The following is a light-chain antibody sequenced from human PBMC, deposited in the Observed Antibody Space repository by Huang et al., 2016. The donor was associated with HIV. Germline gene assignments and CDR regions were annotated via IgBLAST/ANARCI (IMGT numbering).Light chain of an antibody. CDR1: QTISSY. Sequence: DIQMTQSPSSLSASVGDKITITYRASQTISSYLNWYQHKPGKAPKRLIYAASSLQGVVPSRFSGSGSWTDFTLTISSLQREYFATYYCQQSYSTLWTFGQGTKVEIK. CDR2: AAS. J-gene: IGKJ1*01. CDR3: QQSYSTLWT. V-gene: IGKV1-39*01.